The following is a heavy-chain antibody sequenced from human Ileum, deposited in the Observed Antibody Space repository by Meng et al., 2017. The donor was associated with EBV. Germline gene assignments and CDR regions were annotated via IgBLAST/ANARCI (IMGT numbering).Heavy chain of an antibody. Sequence: QVQLLQSGAEVTTAGASVKVSCKASGFTFTNYGFTWVRQAPGQGLEWMGWISANNGDRHYAQKFQDRVTLTTDGYTPTVYMELRSLRSDDTAVYFCARKPTSAALDYWGQGTLVTVSS. CDR1: GFTFTNYG. J-gene: IGHJ4*02. CDR2: ISANNGDR. CDR3: ARKPTSAALDY. D-gene: IGHD6-13*01. V-gene: IGHV1-18*01.